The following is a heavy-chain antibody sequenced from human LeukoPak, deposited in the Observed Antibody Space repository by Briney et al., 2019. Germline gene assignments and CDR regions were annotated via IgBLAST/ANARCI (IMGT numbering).Heavy chain of an antibody. J-gene: IGHJ4*02. CDR3: ARGGDLGYCSSTSCYYDY. V-gene: IGHV1-69*13. Sequence: ASVKVSCKASGGTFSSYAISWVRQAPGQGLEWMGGIIPIFGTANYAQKFQGRVTITADESTSTAYMELSGLRSEDTAVYYCARGGDLGYCSSTSCYYDYWGQGTLVTVSS. D-gene: IGHD2-2*01. CDR2: IIPIFGTA. CDR1: GGTFSSYA.